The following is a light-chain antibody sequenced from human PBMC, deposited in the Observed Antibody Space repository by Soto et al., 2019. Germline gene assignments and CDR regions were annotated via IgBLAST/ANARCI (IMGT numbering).Light chain of an antibody. CDR3: CSSPGTITWV. Sequence: QSMLTQPRSVSGSPGQSVTISCTGISSDLVSWYQHYPGKAPKLIIYYVTQRPSGVPDRFSGSKSGNTASLTISGLQAEDEADYYCCSSPGTITWVFGGGTKLTVL. CDR2: YVT. V-gene: IGLV2-11*01. CDR1: SSDL. J-gene: IGLJ3*02.